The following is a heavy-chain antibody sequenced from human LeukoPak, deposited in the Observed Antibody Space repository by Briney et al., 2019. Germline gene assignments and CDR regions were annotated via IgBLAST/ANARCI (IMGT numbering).Heavy chain of an antibody. CDR1: GFTFSDYY. CDR3: ARDRARGDYYYGMDV. D-gene: IGHD3-16*01. CDR2: ISSSGSTI. J-gene: IGHJ6*02. Sequence: GGSLRLSCAASGFTFSDYYMSWIRQAPGEGLEWVSYISSSGSTIYYADSVKGRFTISRDNAKNSLYLQMNSLRAEDTAVYYCARDRARGDYYYGMDVWGQGTTVTVSS. V-gene: IGHV3-11*01.